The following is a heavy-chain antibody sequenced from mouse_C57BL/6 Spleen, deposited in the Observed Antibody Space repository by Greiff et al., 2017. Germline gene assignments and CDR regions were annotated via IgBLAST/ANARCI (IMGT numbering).Heavy chain of an antibody. CDR3: ARVYGSSYKNAMDY. CDR2: INYDGSST. Sequence: EVQVVESEGGLVQPGSSMKLSCTASGFTFSDYYMAWVRQVPEKGLEWVANINYDGSSTYYLDSLKSRFIISRDNAKNILYLQMSSLKSEDTATYYCARVYGSSYKNAMDYWGQGTAVTVSS. CDR1: GFTFSDYY. J-gene: IGHJ4*01. V-gene: IGHV5-16*01. D-gene: IGHD1-1*01.